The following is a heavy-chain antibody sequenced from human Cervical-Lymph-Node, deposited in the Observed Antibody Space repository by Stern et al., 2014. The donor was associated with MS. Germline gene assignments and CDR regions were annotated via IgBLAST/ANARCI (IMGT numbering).Heavy chain of an antibody. V-gene: IGHV3-30*18. CDR1: GFTFSNSG. Sequence: VQLVQSGGGVVQPGRSLRISCAASGFTFSNSGMHWVRQAPGRGLEWVALISYDGSSRIYADSVKGRFTISRDTSKNTLYLQMNSLRADDTAVYYCAKAPVVYSAPLDYWGQGTLVTVSS. CDR2: ISYDGSSR. CDR3: AKAPVVYSAPLDY. D-gene: IGHD4-23*01. J-gene: IGHJ4*02.